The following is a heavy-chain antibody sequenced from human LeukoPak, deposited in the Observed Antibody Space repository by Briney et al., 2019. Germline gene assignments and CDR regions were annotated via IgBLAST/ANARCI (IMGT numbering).Heavy chain of an antibody. J-gene: IGHJ4*02. D-gene: IGHD5-18*01. V-gene: IGHV5-51*01. Sequence: GESLKISCKTSGYNFASYWIAWVRQMPGKGLEWMGLIYPADSETKYSPSFQGQVTISVDKSISTAYLEWSSLKASDTAVYYRARPPDTSMVLRYWGQGTLVTVSS. CDR3: ARPPDTSMVLRY. CDR1: GYNFASYW. CDR2: IYPADSET.